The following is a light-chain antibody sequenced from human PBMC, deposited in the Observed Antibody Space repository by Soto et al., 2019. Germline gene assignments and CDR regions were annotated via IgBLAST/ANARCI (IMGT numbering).Light chain of an antibody. CDR1: SSDVGTYNY. J-gene: IGLJ1*01. CDR2: DVS. CDR3: CSYAGSPRFV. V-gene: IGLV2-11*01. Sequence: QSALTQPRSVSGSLGQSVTISCTGTSSDVGTYNYVSWYQQHPGKAPKVMIYDVSERPSGVPERFSGSKSGNTASLTISGLQAEDEADYYCCSYAGSPRFVLGTGTKVTV.